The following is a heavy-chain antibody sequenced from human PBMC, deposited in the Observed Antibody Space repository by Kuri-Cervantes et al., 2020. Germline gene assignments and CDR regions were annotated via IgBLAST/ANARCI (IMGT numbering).Heavy chain of an antibody. Sequence: SETLSLTCAISADSFTSNSAAWNWIRQSPSGGLEWLGRTYYRSKWYNDYAVSVKSRITINPDTSKNQFSLQLNSVTPEDTAVYYCALNHYGSGSYYSSFDYWGQGILVTVSS. CDR1: ADSFTSNSAA. J-gene: IGHJ4*02. D-gene: IGHD3-10*01. CDR3: ALNHYGSGSYYSSFDY. CDR2: TYYRSKWYN. V-gene: IGHV6-1*01.